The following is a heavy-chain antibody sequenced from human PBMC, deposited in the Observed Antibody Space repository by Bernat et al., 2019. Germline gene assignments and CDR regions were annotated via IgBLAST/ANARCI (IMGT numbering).Heavy chain of an antibody. CDR3: ARIVATTLDAFDI. V-gene: IGHV3-48*01. J-gene: IGHJ3*02. CDR2: ISSSSSTI. D-gene: IGHD5-12*01. Sequence: EVQLVESGGGLVQPGGSLRLSCAASGFTFSSYSMNWVRQAPGKGLEWVSYISSSSSTIYYADSVKGRFTISRDNAKNSLYLQMNSLRAEDTAVYYCARIVATTLDAFDIWGQGTMVTVSS. CDR1: GFTFSSYS.